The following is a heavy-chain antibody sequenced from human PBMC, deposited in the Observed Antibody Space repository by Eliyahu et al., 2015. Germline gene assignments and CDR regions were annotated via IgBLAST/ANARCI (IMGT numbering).Heavy chain of an antibody. CDR2: IKSKTDGGTT. CDR1: GFPFXNAX. D-gene: IGHD7-27*01. CDR3: TTAKNWGLPSPPIDY. V-gene: IGHV3-15*01. Sequence: EVQLVESGGGLVKXGGSLRLACAAXGFPFXNAXMCWVRQAPGKGLEWVGRIKSKTDGGTTDYAAPVKGRFTISRDDSKNTLYLQMNSLKTEDTAVYYCTTAKNWGLPSPPIDYWGQGTLVTVSS. J-gene: IGHJ4*02.